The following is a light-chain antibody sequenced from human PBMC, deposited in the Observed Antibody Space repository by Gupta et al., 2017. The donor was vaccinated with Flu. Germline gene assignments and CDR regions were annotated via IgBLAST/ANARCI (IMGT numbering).Light chain of an antibody. V-gene: IGKV1-33*01. Sequence: PSSLSASVGDRVTITGQASQDIANYSNCHQQEPGKPPKLRIDDTSNLETGVPSRFSGSGSGTEFTFTISSLQPEDIATYYCQQYGNFPLTFGGGTRVELK. CDR3: QQYGNFPLT. CDR2: DTS. J-gene: IGKJ4*01. CDR1: QDIANY.